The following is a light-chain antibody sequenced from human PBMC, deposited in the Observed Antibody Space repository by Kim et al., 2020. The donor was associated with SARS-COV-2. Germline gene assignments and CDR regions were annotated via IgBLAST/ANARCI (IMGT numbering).Light chain of an antibody. CDR1: SDSIASNN. CDR3: QSYGSSNWV. CDR2: EDN. Sequence: GKTETNTCTHNSDSIASNNVKWKQQRQGSAPTTVRYEDNQRPAGVPDRCSGSIDSCSNSASITISGMKTEDEADYYCQSYGSSNWVFGGGTKLTV. V-gene: IGLV6-57*03. J-gene: IGLJ3*02.